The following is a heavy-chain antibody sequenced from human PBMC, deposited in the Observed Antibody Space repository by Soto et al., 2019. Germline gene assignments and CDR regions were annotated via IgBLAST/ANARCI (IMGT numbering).Heavy chain of an antibody. V-gene: IGHV4-61*01. CDR3: ARGFLGYSYAYNWFDP. D-gene: IGHD5-18*01. J-gene: IGHJ5*02. CDR2: IYYSGST. CDR1: GGSVSGGSYY. Sequence: PSETLSLTCTVSGGSVSGGSYYWSWIRQPPGKGLEWIGYIYYSGSTNYNPSLKSRVTISVDTSKNQFSLKLSSVTAADTAVYYCARGFLGYSYAYNWFDPWGQGTLVTVSS.